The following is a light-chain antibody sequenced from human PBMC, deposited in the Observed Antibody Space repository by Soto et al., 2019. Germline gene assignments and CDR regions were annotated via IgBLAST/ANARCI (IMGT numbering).Light chain of an antibody. Sequence: EIGLTQSPGTLSLAPGEAATLSCRATLSVSSSSLAWYQHKPGQAPRLLIYRASSRAVGMPDRFSGSGSGTYFNLTVSRLEPEDFAVYYCPLYDSSPPRLTFGPGTNVDIK. J-gene: IGKJ3*01. CDR2: RAS. CDR3: PLYDSSPPRLT. V-gene: IGKV3-20*01. CDR1: LSVSSSS.